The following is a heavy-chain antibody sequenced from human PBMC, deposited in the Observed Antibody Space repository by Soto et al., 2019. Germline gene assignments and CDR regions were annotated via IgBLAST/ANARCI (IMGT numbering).Heavy chain of an antibody. V-gene: IGHV3-74*01. CDR2: ISGDASST. J-gene: IGHJ4*02. Sequence: EVKVVESGGGLVQPGGSLRLSCAASGFTFSDNWMHWVRQPPGKGPVWVSRISGDASSTSYADSVKGRFTISRDSAKNTVYLQMDRLRVEDTAVYYFTRGGTRTTYWGLFDSWGQGTLVTVSS. D-gene: IGHD7-27*01. CDR3: TRGGTRTTYWGLFDS. CDR1: GFTFSDNW.